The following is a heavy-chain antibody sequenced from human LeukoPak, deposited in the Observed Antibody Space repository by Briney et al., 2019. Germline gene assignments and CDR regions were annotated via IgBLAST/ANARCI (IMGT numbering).Heavy chain of an antibody. V-gene: IGHV3-13*04. CDR3: ARANPYCSGGSCYADAFDI. D-gene: IGHD2-15*01. CDR1: GFTFSSYD. J-gene: IGHJ3*02. Sequence: GGSLRLSCASSGFTFSSYDMHWVRQATGKGLEWVSAIGTAGDTYYPGSVKGRFTISRENAKNSLYLQMNSLRAGDTAVYYCARANPYCSGGSCYADAFDIWGQGTMVTVSS. CDR2: IGTAGDT.